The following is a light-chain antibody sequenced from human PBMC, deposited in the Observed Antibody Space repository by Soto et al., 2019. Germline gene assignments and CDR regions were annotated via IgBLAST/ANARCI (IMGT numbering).Light chain of an antibody. CDR1: QGIRTD. V-gene: IGKV1-6*01. Sequence: AVQLTQSPSSLSASVGDRVTITCRASQGIRTDLGWYQQKPGKAPKVLIFGASTLQSGVPSRFSGSGSGTDFTLTISSLQPEDFATYYCLQDFSYPRTFGQGTKVDIK. CDR3: LQDFSYPRT. CDR2: GAS. J-gene: IGKJ1*01.